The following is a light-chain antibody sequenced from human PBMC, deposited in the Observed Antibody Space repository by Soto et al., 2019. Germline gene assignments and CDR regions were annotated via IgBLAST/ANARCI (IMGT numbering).Light chain of an antibody. J-gene: IGKJ1*01. CDR2: KTS. Sequence: GARVTITCRASQHIDTWLAWYQQKPGKAPKLLIYKTSSLETGVPSRFSGSGSGTEFTFTISSLQPDDFATYYCQQYESYLTFGQGTKVEIK. CDR3: QQYESYLT. CDR1: QHIDTW. V-gene: IGKV1-5*03.